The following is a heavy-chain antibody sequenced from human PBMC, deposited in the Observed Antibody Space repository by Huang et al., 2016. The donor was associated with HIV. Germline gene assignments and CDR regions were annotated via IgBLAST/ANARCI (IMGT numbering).Heavy chain of an antibody. CDR2: IRFYGGNK. D-gene: IGHD2-21*02. Sequence: QEQLVESGGGVVQPGGSLRLSCATSGFSFRHYGMHWVRQAPGKGVVWVAFIRFYGGNKNYADSAKGRFTISRDNSKKMLFLEMNSLRGDDTAFYYCATDLGGYSFDYWGQGALVSVSS. CDR3: ATDLGGYSFDY. CDR1: GFSFRHYG. V-gene: IGHV3-30*02. J-gene: IGHJ4*02.